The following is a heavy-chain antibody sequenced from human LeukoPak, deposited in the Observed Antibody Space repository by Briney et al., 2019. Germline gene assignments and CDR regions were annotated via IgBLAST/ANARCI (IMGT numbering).Heavy chain of an antibody. Sequence: GGSLRLSCAASGFTFSSYAMNWVRQAPGKGLEWVSAISGSGGSTYYADSVKGRFTISRDNSKNTLYLQMNSLRAEDTAVYYCAKGRENYDILTGYYRPYNWFDPWGQGTLVTVSS. J-gene: IGHJ5*02. D-gene: IGHD3-9*01. CDR1: GFTFSSYA. CDR3: AKGRENYDILTGYYRPYNWFDP. V-gene: IGHV3-23*01. CDR2: ISGSGGST.